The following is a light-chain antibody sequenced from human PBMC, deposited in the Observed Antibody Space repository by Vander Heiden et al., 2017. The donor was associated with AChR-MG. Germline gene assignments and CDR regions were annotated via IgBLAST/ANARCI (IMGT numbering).Light chain of an antibody. CDR1: QSVSSY. CDR3: QQRSNGPPLFT. J-gene: IGKJ3*01. CDR2: DAS. Sequence: ASQSVSSYLAWYQQKPGQAPRLLIYDASNRATGIPARFSGSGSGTDFTLTISSLEPEDFAVYYCQQRSNGPPLFTFGPGTKVDIK. V-gene: IGKV3-11*01.